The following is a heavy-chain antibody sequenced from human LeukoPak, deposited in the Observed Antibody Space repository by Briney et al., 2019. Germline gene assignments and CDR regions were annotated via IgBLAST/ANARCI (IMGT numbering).Heavy chain of an antibody. CDR3: ARPRPGYCSGGSCLAHGNYYYYGMDV. D-gene: IGHD2-15*01. Sequence: GESLKISCKGSGYSFSTNWIGWVRQMPGKGLEWMGIIYPGDSDTRYSPSVQGQVTISADKSTSTAYMELSSLRSEDTAVYYCARPRPGYCSGGSCLAHGNYYYYGMDVWGQGTTVTVSS. CDR2: IYPGDSDT. V-gene: IGHV5-51*01. J-gene: IGHJ6*02. CDR1: GYSFSTNW.